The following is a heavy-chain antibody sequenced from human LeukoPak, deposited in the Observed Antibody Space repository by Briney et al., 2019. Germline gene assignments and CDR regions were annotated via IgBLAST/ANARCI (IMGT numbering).Heavy chain of an antibody. D-gene: IGHD1-26*01. Sequence: PGGSLRLSCAASGFTFSSYAMHWVRQAPGKGLEWVAVISYDGSNKYYADSVKGRFTISRDNSKNTLYLQMNSLRAEDTAVYYCARTYGSFNWFDPWGQGTLVTVSS. CDR1: GFTFSSYA. CDR3: ARTYGSFNWFDP. V-gene: IGHV3-30-3*01. CDR2: ISYDGSNK. J-gene: IGHJ5*02.